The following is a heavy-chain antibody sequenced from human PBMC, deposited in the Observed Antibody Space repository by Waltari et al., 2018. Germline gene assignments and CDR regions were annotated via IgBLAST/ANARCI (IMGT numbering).Heavy chain of an antibody. CDR1: GGSFSGYY. J-gene: IGHJ5*02. Sequence: QVQLQQWGAGLLKPSENLSLTCAVYGGSFSGYYWSWIRQPPGKGLEWIGEINHSGSTNYNPSLKSRVTISVDTSKNQFSLKLSSVTAADTAVYYCARGRVVAAIRWFDPWGQGTLVTVSS. CDR3: ARGRVVAAIRWFDP. CDR2: INHSGST. V-gene: IGHV4-34*01. D-gene: IGHD2-15*01.